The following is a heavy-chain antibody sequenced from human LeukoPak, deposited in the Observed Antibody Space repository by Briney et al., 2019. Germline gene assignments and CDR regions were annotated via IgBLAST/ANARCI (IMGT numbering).Heavy chain of an antibody. D-gene: IGHD5-18*01. CDR1: GFTFSSYS. CDR2: ISSSSSYI. CDR3: ARGGYSYGYLRDYYYGMDV. Sequence: PGGSLRLSCAASGFTFSSYSMNWVRQAPGKGLEWVSSISSSSSYIYYADSVKGRFTISRDNSKNTLYLQMNSLRAEDTAVYYCARGGYSYGYLRDYYYGMDVWGQGTTVTVSS. J-gene: IGHJ6*02. V-gene: IGHV3-21*01.